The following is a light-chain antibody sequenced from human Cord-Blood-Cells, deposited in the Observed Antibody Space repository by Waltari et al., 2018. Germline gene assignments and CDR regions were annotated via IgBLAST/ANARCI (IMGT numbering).Light chain of an antibody. V-gene: IGKV3-15*01. CDR1: QSVSSN. CDR3: QQYNNWPPLS. CDR2: GAS. J-gene: IGKJ4*01. Sequence: EIVMTQSPATLSVSPGERATLSCRASQSVSSNLAWYQQKPGQATRLLIYGASTRATGIPGRFIGSGSGTEFTLTISSLQSEDFAVYYCQQYNNWPPLSFGGGTKVDI.